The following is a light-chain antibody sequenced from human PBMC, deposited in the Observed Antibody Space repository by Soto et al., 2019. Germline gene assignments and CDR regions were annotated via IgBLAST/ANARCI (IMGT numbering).Light chain of an antibody. J-gene: IGLJ2*01. CDR3: AAWNDSLSVPV. CDR2: RND. Sequence: QSVLTQPPSASGTPGQRVTISCSGGGSNIGSNYVYWYQQLPGLAPKVLIYRNDQRPPGVPDRISGSKSGTSASLAIIGLRSEDEAEYHCAAWNDSLSVPVFGGGTKVTVL. V-gene: IGLV1-47*01. CDR1: GSNIGSNY.